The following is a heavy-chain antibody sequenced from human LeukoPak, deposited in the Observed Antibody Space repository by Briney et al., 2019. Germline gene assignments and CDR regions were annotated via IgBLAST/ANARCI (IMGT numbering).Heavy chain of an antibody. J-gene: IGHJ4*02. CDR3: ARGGSSFYGSGSYYNID. D-gene: IGHD3-10*01. CDR2: IRYDGSNK. V-gene: IGHV3-30*02. CDR1: GFTFSSYG. Sequence: GGSLRLSCAAPGFTFSSYGMHWVRQAPGKGLEWVAFIRYDGSNKYYADSVKGRFTISRDNAKNSLYLQMNSLRAEDTAVYYCARGGSSFYGSGSYYNIDWGQGTLVTVSS.